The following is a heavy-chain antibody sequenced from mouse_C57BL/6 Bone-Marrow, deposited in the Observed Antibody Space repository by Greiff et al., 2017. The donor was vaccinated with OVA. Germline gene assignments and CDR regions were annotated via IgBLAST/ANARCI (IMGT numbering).Heavy chain of an antibody. D-gene: IGHD1-1*01. V-gene: IGHV5-4*01. CDR1: GFTFSSYA. J-gene: IGHJ2*01. Sequence: EVQLQESGGGLVKPGGSLKLSCAASGFTFSSYAMSWVRQTPEKRLEWVATISDGGSYTYYPDNVKGRFTISRDNAKNNLYLQMSHLKSEDTAMYYCARDLYGSSLDYWGQGTTLTVSS. CDR3: ARDLYGSSLDY. CDR2: ISDGGSYT.